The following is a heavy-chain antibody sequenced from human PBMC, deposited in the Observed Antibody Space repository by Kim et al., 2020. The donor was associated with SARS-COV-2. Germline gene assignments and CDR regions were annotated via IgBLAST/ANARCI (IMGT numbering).Heavy chain of an antibody. CDR2: IYSGGST. CDR1: GFTVSSNY. D-gene: IGHD6-13*01. CDR3: ARRRRPIAAAGTWINYYYYYGMDV. J-gene: IGHJ6*02. Sequence: GGSLRLSCAASGFTVSSNYMSWVRQAPGKGLEWVSVIYSGGSTYYADSVKGRFTISRDNSKNTLYLQMNSLRAEDTAVYYCARRRRPIAAAGTWINYYYYYGMDVWGQGTTVTVSS. V-gene: IGHV3-66*04.